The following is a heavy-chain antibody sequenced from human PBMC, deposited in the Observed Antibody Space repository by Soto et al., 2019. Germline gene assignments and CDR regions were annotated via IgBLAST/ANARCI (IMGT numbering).Heavy chain of an antibody. Sequence: QVQLVQSGAELKKPGASVNISCTASGFTFSDNLINWVRQVPGQGLERMGWLNPDTGNTRNSETFQGRVTISRHPSASIAYLELSGLENEDTALYFCARDIQSVGPRANEAFDVRGQGTMITVSS. CDR1: GFTFSDNL. CDR2: LNPDTGNT. CDR3: ARDIQSVGPRANEAFDV. J-gene: IGHJ3*01. D-gene: IGHD5-18*01. V-gene: IGHV1-3*01.